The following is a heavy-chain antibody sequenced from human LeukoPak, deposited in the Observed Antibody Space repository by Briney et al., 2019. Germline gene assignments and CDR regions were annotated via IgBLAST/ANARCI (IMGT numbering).Heavy chain of an antibody. CDR2: ISSSSSYI. J-gene: IGHJ6*03. D-gene: IGHD6-25*01. CDR3: AKDQMRLRSYYYMDV. Sequence: GGSLRLSCAASGFTFSSYSMNWVRQAPGKGLEWVSSISSSSSYIYYADSVKGRFTISRDNAKNTLYLQMNSLRAEDTAVYYCAKDQMRLRSYYYMDVWGKGTTVTVSS. V-gene: IGHV3-21*01. CDR1: GFTFSSYS.